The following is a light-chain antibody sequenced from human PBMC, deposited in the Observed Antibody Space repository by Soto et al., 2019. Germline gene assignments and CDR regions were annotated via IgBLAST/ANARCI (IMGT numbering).Light chain of an antibody. CDR2: GAS. J-gene: IGKJ2*01. CDR3: QQDVGSPPYT. Sequence: VLTQSPGTLSLSPGERATISCRASQSINSSYLAWYQHKPGQAPRLLFYGASSRATGIPHRFSGSASGTDFTLTLSRLEPEDCGVYYCQQDVGSPPYTFGQGPRLEIK. V-gene: IGKV3-20*01. CDR1: QSINSSY.